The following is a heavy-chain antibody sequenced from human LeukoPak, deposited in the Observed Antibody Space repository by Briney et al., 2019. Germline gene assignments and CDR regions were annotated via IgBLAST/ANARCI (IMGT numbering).Heavy chain of an antibody. CDR3: ARDRGLDGSDQLDS. Sequence: PSETLSLTCTVSGGSISSYHWIWIRQPAGKGLEWIGRINSNGDTVYNPSLESRATMSLDMTNNQFSLKLSSVTAADTAVYYCARDRGLDGSDQLDSWGPGTLVTVSS. CDR2: INSNGDT. CDR1: GGSISSYH. D-gene: IGHD3-10*01. J-gene: IGHJ5*01. V-gene: IGHV4-4*07.